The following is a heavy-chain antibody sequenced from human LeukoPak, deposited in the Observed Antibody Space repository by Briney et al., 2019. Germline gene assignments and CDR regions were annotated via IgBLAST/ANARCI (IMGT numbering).Heavy chain of an antibody. Sequence: GGSLRLSCAASGFTFSSYAMHWVRQAPGKGLEYVSAISSNGGSTYYASSVKGRFTISRDNSKNTLYLQMGSLRAEDMAVYYCARDGYKDRNYYYMDVWGKGTTVTVSS. J-gene: IGHJ6*03. V-gene: IGHV3-64*01. CDR1: GFTFSSYA. CDR2: ISSNGGST. CDR3: ARDGYKDRNYYYMDV. D-gene: IGHD5-24*01.